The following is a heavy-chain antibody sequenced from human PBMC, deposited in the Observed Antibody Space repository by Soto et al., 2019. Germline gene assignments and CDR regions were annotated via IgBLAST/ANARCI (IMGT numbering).Heavy chain of an antibody. V-gene: IGHV1-3*01. D-gene: IGHD3-22*01. Sequence: ASVKVSCKASGYTFTSYGINWVRQAPGRGLEWMGWTNPGNGNTRYSQQFQGRVIIDRDTSASTAYMELSSLRSEDTAVYYCARGGYFDSSNYLAYCGLGTLVTSPQ. CDR1: GYTFTSYG. J-gene: IGHJ4*02. CDR2: TNPGNGNT. CDR3: ARGGYFDSSNYLAY.